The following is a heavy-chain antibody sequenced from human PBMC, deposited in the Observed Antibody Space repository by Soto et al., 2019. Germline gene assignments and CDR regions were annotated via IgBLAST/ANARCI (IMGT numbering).Heavy chain of an antibody. D-gene: IGHD2-15*01. J-gene: IGHJ4*02. CDR1: GGSLSSGGYY. CDR2: IYYSGST. Sequence: SETLSLTCTVSGGSLSSGGYYWSWIRQHPNKGLEWIAYIYYSGSTYYNPSLQSRVTISVDTSKNQFSLRLSSVTAADTAVYYCARLALGNIVVVVAAMGRGYFDYWGQGTLVTVSS. V-gene: IGHV4-31*03. CDR3: ARLALGNIVVVVAAMGRGYFDY.